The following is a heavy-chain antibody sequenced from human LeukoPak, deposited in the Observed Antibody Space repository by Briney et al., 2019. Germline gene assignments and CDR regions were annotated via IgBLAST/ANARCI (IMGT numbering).Heavy chain of an antibody. D-gene: IGHD3-10*01. J-gene: IGHJ6*02. CDR2: ISAYNGNT. Sequence: GASVKVSCKASGYAFTSYGISWVRQAPGQGLEWMGWISAYNGNTNYAQKLQGRVTMTTDTSTSTAYMELRSLRSDDTAVYYCARLWFGEPYYGMDVWAKGPRSPSP. CDR1: GYAFTSYG. CDR3: ARLWFGEPYYGMDV. V-gene: IGHV1-18*01.